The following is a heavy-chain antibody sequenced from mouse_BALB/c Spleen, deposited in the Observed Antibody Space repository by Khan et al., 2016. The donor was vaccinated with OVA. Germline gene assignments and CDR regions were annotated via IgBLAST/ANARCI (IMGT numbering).Heavy chain of an antibody. CDR3: TRSYGGDFDY. CDR2: LSYSGNT. J-gene: IGHJ2*01. D-gene: IGHD1-1*02. V-gene: IGHV3-2*02. CDR1: GYSITSDYA. Sequence: EVQLVESGPGLVKPSQSLSFTCTVTGYSITSDYAWNWIRQFPGNKLEWMGYLSYSGNTKYNPSLKSRFSLTRDTSKNQFCLQLNSVTIEDTATYYCTRSYGGDFDYWGQGTTLTVSS.